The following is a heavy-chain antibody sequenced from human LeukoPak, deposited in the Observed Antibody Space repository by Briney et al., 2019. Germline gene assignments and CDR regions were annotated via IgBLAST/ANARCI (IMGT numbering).Heavy chain of an antibody. Sequence: GGSLRLSCVASGFIFSDCAMGWVRQAPGKRLEWVSGISDGGVRTYYADSVKGRFTISRDNSKNTLFLHMDSLRVEDTAVYYCAKDQAPRAARVIYFDYWGQGNLVTVSS. CDR3: AKDQAPRAARVIYFDY. V-gene: IGHV3-23*01. D-gene: IGHD2-15*01. CDR2: ISDGGVRT. CDR1: GFIFSDCA. J-gene: IGHJ4*02.